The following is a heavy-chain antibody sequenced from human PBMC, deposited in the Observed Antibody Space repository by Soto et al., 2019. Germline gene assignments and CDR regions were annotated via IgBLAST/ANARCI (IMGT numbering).Heavy chain of an antibody. V-gene: IGHV4-4*02. CDR1: GGSTSSSNW. CDR2: IYHSGST. Sequence: KPSETLSLTCTVSGGSTSSSNWWSWVRQPPGKGLEWIGEIYHSGSTNYNPSLQSRVTISVDKSENQFSLKMRSVTAADTAVYYCARSPSRSWYGGGAFDIWGQGTTVPVSS. J-gene: IGHJ3*02. CDR3: ARSPSRSWYGGGAFDI. D-gene: IGHD6-13*01.